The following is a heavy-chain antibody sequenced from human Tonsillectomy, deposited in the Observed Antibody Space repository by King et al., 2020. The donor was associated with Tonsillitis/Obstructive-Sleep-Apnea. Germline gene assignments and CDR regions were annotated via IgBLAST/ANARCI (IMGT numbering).Heavy chain of an antibody. CDR2: IWYDGSKK. CDR3: ARDKSRDYLDY. Sequence: GQLVQSGGGVVQPGRSLRLSCAASGFTFNTYGMHWVRQAPGKGLEWVALIWYDGSKKYYGGSVKGRFTISRDNSKSTLYLQMNSLRAEDTAVYYCARDKSRDYLDYWGQGTLVTVSS. J-gene: IGHJ4*02. D-gene: IGHD2-2*01. V-gene: IGHV3-33*01. CDR1: GFTFNTYG.